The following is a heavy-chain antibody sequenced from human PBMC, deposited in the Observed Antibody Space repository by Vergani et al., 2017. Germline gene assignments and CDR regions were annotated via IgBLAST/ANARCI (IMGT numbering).Heavy chain of an antibody. Sequence: QVQLVQSGAEVKKPGSSVKVSCKASGGTFSSYAISWVRQAPGQGLEWMGRIIPILGIANYAQKFQSRVTITADKSTSTAYMELSSLRSEDTAVYYCARDQTYYDFWSGYQPDYWGQGTLVTVSS. CDR2: IIPILGIA. CDR3: ARDQTYYDFWSGYQPDY. CDR1: GGTFSSYA. J-gene: IGHJ4*02. V-gene: IGHV1-69*04. D-gene: IGHD3-3*01.